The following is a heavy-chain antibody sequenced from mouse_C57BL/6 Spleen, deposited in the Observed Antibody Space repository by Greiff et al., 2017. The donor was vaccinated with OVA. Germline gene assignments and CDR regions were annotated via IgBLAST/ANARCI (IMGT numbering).Heavy chain of an antibody. CDR2: NYPGDGDT. CDR1: GYAFSSSW. J-gene: IGHJ4*01. Sequence: QVQLQQSGPELVKPGASVKISCKASGYAFSSSWMNWVKQRPGKGLEWIGRNYPGDGDTNYNGKFKGKATLTADKSSSTAYMQLSSLTSEDSAVYFCAREALYYAMDYWGQGTSVTVSS. CDR3: AREALYYAMDY. V-gene: IGHV1-82*01.